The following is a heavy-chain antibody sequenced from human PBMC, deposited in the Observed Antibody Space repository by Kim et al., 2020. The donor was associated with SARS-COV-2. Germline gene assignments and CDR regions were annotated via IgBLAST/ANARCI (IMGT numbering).Heavy chain of an antibody. D-gene: IGHD2-2*01. V-gene: IGHV3-30*18. CDR3: AKVRSYCSSTSCSDDY. Sequence: GGSLRLSCAASGFTFSSYGMHWVRQAPGKGLEWVAVISYDGSNKYYADSVKGRFTISRDNSKNTLYLQMNSLRAEDTAVYYCAKVRSYCSSTSCSDDYWGQGTLVTVSS. CDR2: ISYDGSNK. CDR1: GFTFSSYG. J-gene: IGHJ4*02.